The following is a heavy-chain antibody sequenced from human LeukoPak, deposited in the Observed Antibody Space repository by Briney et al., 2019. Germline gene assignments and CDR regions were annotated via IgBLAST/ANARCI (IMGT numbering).Heavy chain of an antibody. CDR1: GGSISSGGYY. D-gene: IGHD1-26*01. Sequence: SETLSLTCTVSGGSISSGGYYWSWIRQPPGKGLEWIGYIYHSGSTYYNPSLKSRVTISVDRSKNQFSLKLSSVTAADTAVYYCARGGSYSRSDYWGQGTLVTVSS. CDR3: ARGGSYSRSDY. CDR2: IYHSGST. J-gene: IGHJ4*02. V-gene: IGHV4-30-2*01.